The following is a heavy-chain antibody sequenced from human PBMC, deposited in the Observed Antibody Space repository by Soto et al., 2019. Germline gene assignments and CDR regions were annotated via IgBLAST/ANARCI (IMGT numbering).Heavy chain of an antibody. CDR3: VSQRTTVPTQAYFDY. CDR2: VYYRGRS. D-gene: IGHD4-17*01. J-gene: IGHJ4*02. V-gene: IGHV4-39*01. CDR1: GGSVNNDNYY. Sequence: SETLSLTCTVSGGSVNNDNYYWGWIRQSPGKGLEWIGSVYYRGRSYSKSSVKSRVTISVDTSKNRFSLSLNSVTASDTAVYFCVSQRTTVPTQAYFDYWGPGALVTVSS.